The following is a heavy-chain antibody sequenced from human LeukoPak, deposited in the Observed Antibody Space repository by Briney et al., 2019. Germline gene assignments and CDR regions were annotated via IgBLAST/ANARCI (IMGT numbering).Heavy chain of an antibody. J-gene: IGHJ4*02. CDR1: DGSISSYY. Sequence: SETLSLTCTISDGSISSYYWNWIRQSPGNGLEWIGHIHYSGSTHYNPSLQSRVSIPIDTSKNHFSLKLRSVTAVDTAVYYCARWGHFDTSGYFVVDYWGQGTLVTVSS. V-gene: IGHV4-59*01. CDR2: IHYSGST. CDR3: ARWGHFDTSGYFVVDY. D-gene: IGHD3-22*01.